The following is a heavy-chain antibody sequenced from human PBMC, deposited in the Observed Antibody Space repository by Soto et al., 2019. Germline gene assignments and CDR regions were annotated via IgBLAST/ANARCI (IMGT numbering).Heavy chain of an antibody. Sequence: QVPLVQSGAEVKKPGASVKVSCKASGYTFISNAIYWVRKAPGQRLEWMGWINPITGNTKYSERFQGRGVIAGNTSAMTTNRELGSLRSDDSSVYYGAGGCTTVTTEYACDMGGQGTVFTVSS. J-gene: IGHJ3*02. CDR1: GYTFISNA. CDR2: INPITGNT. D-gene: IGHD4-17*01. CDR3: AGGCTTVTTEYACDM. V-gene: IGHV1-3*01.